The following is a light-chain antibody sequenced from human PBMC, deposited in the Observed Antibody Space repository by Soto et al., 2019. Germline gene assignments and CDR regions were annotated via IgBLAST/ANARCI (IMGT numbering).Light chain of an antibody. J-gene: IGKJ1*01. V-gene: IGKV1-5*03. CDR3: QQYNDYSPWT. CDR1: QSISRC. Sequence: DIQMTPSPSTLSTSVGNRVTITCRASQSISRCLAWYQQKPGIAPKVLIYKASSLKSGVPSRFSGSGLGTEFTLAIISLQPDDLATYYYQQYNDYSPWTFGQGTKVEIK. CDR2: KAS.